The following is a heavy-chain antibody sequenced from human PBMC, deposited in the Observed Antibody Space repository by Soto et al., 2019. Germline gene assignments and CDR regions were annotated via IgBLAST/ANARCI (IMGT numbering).Heavy chain of an antibody. CDR1: GGSLSDYY. CDR2: IYYSGST. D-gene: IGHD6-19*01. Sequence: SETLSLTCAVYGGSLSDYYWSWIRQPPGKGLEWIGYIYYSGSTNYNPSLKSRVTISVDTSKNQFSLKLSSVTAADTAVYYCARQGKVAGTFREFDPWGQGTLVTVSS. V-gene: IGHV4-59*08. J-gene: IGHJ5*02. CDR3: ARQGKVAGTFREFDP.